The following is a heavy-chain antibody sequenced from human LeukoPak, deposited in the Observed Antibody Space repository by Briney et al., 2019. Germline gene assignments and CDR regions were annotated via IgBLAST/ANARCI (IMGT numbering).Heavy chain of an antibody. J-gene: IGHJ4*02. CDR3: AREGGFYRPLDY. D-gene: IGHD2/OR15-2a*01. CDR2: GHLNGRT. Sequence: PSETLALTCGVSGGSISSTNWWTWVRQPPGGWLEWIGEGHLNGRTHYSPSLESRVTMSVDMSENHISLKLTSVTAADTAVYYCAREGGFYRPLDYSGPGTLVIVSS. V-gene: IGHV4-4*02. CDR1: GGSISSTNW.